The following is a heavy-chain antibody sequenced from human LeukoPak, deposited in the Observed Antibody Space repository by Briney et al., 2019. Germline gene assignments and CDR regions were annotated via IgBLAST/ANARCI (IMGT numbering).Heavy chain of an antibody. Sequence: TLSXTCAVSGGSISSSNWWSWVRPPPGKGLEWIGEINHSGSTNYNPSLKSRVTISVDTSKNQFSLKLSSVTAADTAVYYCARTGITIFGVVIGVDYWGQGTLVTVSS. D-gene: IGHD3-3*01. J-gene: IGHJ4*02. CDR1: GGSISSSNW. CDR3: ARTGITIFGVVIGVDY. CDR2: INHSGST. V-gene: IGHV4-4*02.